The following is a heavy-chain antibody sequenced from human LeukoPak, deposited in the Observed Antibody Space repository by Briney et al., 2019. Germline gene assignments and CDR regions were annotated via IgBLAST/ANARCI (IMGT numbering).Heavy chain of an antibody. D-gene: IGHD3-3*01. CDR3: ARVPVYYDFWSGYSREGAFDI. J-gene: IGHJ3*02. V-gene: IGHV1-2*02. CDR2: INPNSGGT. Sequence: ASVKVSCNASGYNFTGFYMHWVRQAPGQGLEWMGWINPNSGGTNYAQEFQGRVTMTRDTSISTAYMELSRLRSDDTAVYYCARVPVYYDFWSGYSREGAFDIWGQGTMVTVSS. CDR1: GYNFTGFY.